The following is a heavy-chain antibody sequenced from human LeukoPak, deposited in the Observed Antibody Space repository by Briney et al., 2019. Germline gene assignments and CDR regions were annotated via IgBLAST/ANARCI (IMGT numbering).Heavy chain of an antibody. CDR2: FSGYNGNT. CDR3: ARGMERSYYYYMDV. J-gene: IGHJ6*03. D-gene: IGHD3-3*01. Sequence: ASVTVFCKVSGYTFTSYGISWVRQAPGQGLEWMGWFSGYNGNTNYAQNLQGRVTMTTDTSTSTVYMELRSLRSEDTAVYYCARGMERSYYYYMDVWGQGTLVTVSS. V-gene: IGHV1-18*01. CDR1: GYTFTSYG.